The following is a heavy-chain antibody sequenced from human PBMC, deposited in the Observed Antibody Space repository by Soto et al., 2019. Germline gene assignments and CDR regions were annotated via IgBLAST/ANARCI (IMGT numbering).Heavy chain of an antibody. CDR1: GYSFAGYW. Sequence: GESLKISCNGSGYSFAGYWITWVRQKPGNVLQWMGRIDPSDSQTYYSPSFRGHVTISVTKSITTVFLQWSSLRASDTAMYYCARQIYDSDTGPNFQYYFDSWGQGAPVTVSS. D-gene: IGHD3-22*01. V-gene: IGHV5-10-1*01. J-gene: IGHJ4*02. CDR2: IDPSDSQT. CDR3: ARQIYDSDTGPNFQYYFDS.